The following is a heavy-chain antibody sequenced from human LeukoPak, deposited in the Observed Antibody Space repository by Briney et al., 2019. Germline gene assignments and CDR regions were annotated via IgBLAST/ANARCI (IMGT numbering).Heavy chain of an antibody. CDR3: ARLDASGWYKEFDY. CDR2: IYYSGST. J-gene: IGHJ4*02. V-gene: IGHV4-59*08. D-gene: IGHD6-19*01. CDR1: GGSISSYY. Sequence: SSETLSLTCTVSGGSISSYYWSWIRQPPGKGLEWIGYIYYSGSTNYNPSLKSRVTISVDTSKNQFSLKLSSVTAADTAVYYCARLDASGWYKEFDYWGQGTLVTVSS.